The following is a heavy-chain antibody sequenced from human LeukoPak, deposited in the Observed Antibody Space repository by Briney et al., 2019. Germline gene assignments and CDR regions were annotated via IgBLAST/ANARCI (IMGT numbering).Heavy chain of an antibody. V-gene: IGHV4-31*03. CDR1: GGSISSGGCY. D-gene: IGHD2-15*01. CDR3: ARDQDCSGGSCYSVGWFDP. Sequence: SETLSLTCTVSGGSISSGGCYWSWIRQHPGKGLEWIGYIYYSGSTYYNPSLKSRVTISVDTSKNQFSLKLSSVTAADTAVYYCARDQDCSGGSCYSVGWFDPWGQGTLVTVSS. CDR2: IYYSGST. J-gene: IGHJ5*02.